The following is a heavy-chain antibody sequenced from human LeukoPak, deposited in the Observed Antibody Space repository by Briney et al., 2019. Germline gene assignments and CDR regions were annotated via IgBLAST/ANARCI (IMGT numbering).Heavy chain of an antibody. D-gene: IGHD2-2*01. Sequence: SETLSLTCTVSGGSISSSSYYWGWIRQPPGKGLEWIGSIYYSGSTYYNPSLKSRVTISVDTSKNQFSLKLSSVTAADTAVYYRARELVVVPAAFLDDWFGPWGQGTLVTVSS. J-gene: IGHJ5*02. CDR3: ARELVVVPAAFLDDWFGP. V-gene: IGHV4-39*07. CDR1: GGSISSSSYY. CDR2: IYYSGST.